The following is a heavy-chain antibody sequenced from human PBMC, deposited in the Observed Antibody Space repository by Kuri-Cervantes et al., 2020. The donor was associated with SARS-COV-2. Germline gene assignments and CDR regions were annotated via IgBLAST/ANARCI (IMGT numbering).Heavy chain of an antibody. Sequence: GESLKISCAASGFTFSSYSMNWVRQAPGKGLEWVSSISSSSSCIYYADSVKGRFTISRDDAKNSLYLQMNSLRAEDTAVYYCARAGRWELLLGRLAYFDYWGQGTLVTVSS. D-gene: IGHD1-26*01. J-gene: IGHJ4*02. CDR2: ISSSSSCI. CDR1: GFTFSSYS. CDR3: ARAGRWELLLGRLAYFDY. V-gene: IGHV3-21*01.